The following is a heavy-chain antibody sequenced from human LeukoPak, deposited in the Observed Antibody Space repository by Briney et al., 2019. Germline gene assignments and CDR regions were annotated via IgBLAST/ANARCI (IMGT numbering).Heavy chain of an antibody. CDR3: AREKDYGDYYFDY. Sequence: LSLTCAVYGGSFSGYYWSWIRQPPGKGLEWVAIIWYDGSNKYYADSVKGRFTISRDNSKNTLYLQMNSLRAEDTAVYYCAREKDYGDYYFDYWGQGTLVTVSS. V-gene: IGHV3-33*08. J-gene: IGHJ4*02. D-gene: IGHD4-17*01. CDR2: IWYDGSNK. CDR1: GGSFSGYY.